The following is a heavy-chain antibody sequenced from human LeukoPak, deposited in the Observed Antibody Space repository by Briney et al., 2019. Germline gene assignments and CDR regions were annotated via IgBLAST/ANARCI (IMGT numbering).Heavy chain of an antibody. D-gene: IGHD2-15*01. CDR2: ISGSGDST. V-gene: IGHV3-23*01. CDR1: GFTLSSYA. J-gene: IGHJ4*02. CDR3: AKAGAVVVVAAKYFDY. Sequence: GGSLRLSCAASGFTLSSYAMSWVRQAPGKGLEWVSAISGSGDSTYYADSVKGRFTISGDNSKNTLYLQMNSLRAEDTAVYYCAKAGAVVVVAAKYFDYWGQGTLVTVSS.